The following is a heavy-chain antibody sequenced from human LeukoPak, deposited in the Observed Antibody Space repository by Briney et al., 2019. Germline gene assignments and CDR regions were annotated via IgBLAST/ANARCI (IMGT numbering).Heavy chain of an antibody. CDR2: ISANGGST. V-gene: IGHV3-23*01. D-gene: IGHD6-6*01. J-gene: IGHJ4*02. CDR1: GFTFDSYA. CDR3: AKAGATTIAARPRIFSF. Sequence: GGSLRLSCAASGFTFDSYAMNWVRKAPGKGLEWVSGISANGGSTYYADSVKGRCTISRSNSKNTLYLQMNSLRAEDKAVYYCAKAGATTIAARPRIFSFWGQGILVTVSS.